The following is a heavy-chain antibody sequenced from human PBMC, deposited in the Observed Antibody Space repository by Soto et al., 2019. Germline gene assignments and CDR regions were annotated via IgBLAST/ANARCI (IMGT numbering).Heavy chain of an antibody. CDR2: IYYSGST. V-gene: IGHV4-59*01. Sequence: QVQLQESGPGLVKPSETLSLTCTVSGGSITSSYWSWIRQPPGKGLEWIGYIYYSGSTNYNPSLKSRVTISVDTSKNQFSLNLSSVTAADTAVYVCARGLRYFDWWGQGTLVTVSS. CDR1: GGSITSSY. D-gene: IGHD3-9*01. J-gene: IGHJ4*02. CDR3: ARGLRYFDW.